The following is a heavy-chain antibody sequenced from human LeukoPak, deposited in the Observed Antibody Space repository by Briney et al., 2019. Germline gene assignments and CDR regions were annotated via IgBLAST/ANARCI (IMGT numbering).Heavy chain of an antibody. CDR1: GFNFRSYG. CDR2: ILSSGGGA. CDR3: ARSSSYGSGWSDRTLDY. Sequence: GGSLRLSCATSGFNFRSYGMNWVRQAPGKGLEWVTGILSSGGGAFSADSVKGRFSISRDNSKNTVFLEMSSLTVADTAVYYCARSSSYGSGWSDRTLDYWGQGTLVTVSS. D-gene: IGHD6-19*01. J-gene: IGHJ4*02. V-gene: IGHV3-23*01.